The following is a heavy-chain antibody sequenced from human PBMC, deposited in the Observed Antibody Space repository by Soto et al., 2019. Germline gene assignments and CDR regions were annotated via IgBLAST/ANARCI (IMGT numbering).Heavy chain of an antibody. CDR2: INHSGST. D-gene: IGHD3-3*01. CDR1: GGSFSGYY. V-gene: IGHV4-34*01. J-gene: IGHJ4*02. CDR3: ATICFWGGYYNVRKTYYFDY. Sequence: PSETLSLTCAVYGGSFSGYYWSWIRQPPGKGLEWIGEINHSGSTNYNPSLKSRVTISVDTSKNQFSLKQSSVTAADTAVYYCATICFWGGYYNVRKTYYFDYWRQGTLVTVSS.